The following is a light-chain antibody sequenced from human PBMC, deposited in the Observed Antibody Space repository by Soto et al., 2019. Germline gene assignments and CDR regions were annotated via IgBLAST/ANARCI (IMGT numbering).Light chain of an antibody. CDR1: QSISSY. J-gene: IGKJ1*01. CDR3: QDCYITPRK. CDR2: AAS. Sequence: SQTETSQFSSVGETFTNNGGASQSISSYLNWYQQKPGKAPKLLIYAASSLQSGVPSRFSVSGSGTDFTLTFRSLQPEDIATYYFQDCYITPRKFGQGTKLDIK. V-gene: IGKV1-39*01.